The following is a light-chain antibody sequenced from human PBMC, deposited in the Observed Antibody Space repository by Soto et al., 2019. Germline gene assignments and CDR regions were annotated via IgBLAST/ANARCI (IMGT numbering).Light chain of an antibody. J-gene: IGKJ1*01. Sequence: DILLTQSPSSLSASVGDRVNITCRASQGINTDLAWYQQKPGKAPKSLIYSASSLQRGVPSRFSGSGSGTEFTLTISSLQPDDFATYYCQQYNSYSGTFGQGTKVDIK. CDR1: QGINTD. CDR2: SAS. CDR3: QQYNSYSGT. V-gene: IGKV1-9*01.